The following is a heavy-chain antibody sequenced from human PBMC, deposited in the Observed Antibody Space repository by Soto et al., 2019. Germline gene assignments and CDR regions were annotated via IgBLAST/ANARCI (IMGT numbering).Heavy chain of an antibody. V-gene: IGHV4-39*01. D-gene: IGHD3-3*01. CDR1: GGSISVNNYY. CDR3: ARLPRYDFWT. Sequence: QLQLQESGPGLVKPSETLSLTCTVSGGSISVNNYYWGWIRQTPGKGLEWIGNIYYSGSTYYNPSLKRRLTMSVDTSRSQFSLNLNSVTAADTAVYYCARLPRYDFWTWGQGTLVTVSS. J-gene: IGHJ5*02. CDR2: IYYSGST.